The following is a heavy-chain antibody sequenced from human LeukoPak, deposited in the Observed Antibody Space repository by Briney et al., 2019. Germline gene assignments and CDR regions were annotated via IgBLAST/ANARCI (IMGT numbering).Heavy chain of an antibody. Sequence: SETLSLTCTVSGYSNSSGYYWGWIRQPPGKGLEWIGSIYHSGSTYYNPSLKSRITISVDKSQNQFSLKVNSLTAADTAVYYCATNGYYCMDVWGKGTTVTVSS. J-gene: IGHJ6*03. CDR1: GYSNSSGYY. D-gene: IGHD2-8*01. CDR3: ATNGYYCMDV. CDR2: IYHSGST. V-gene: IGHV4-38-2*02.